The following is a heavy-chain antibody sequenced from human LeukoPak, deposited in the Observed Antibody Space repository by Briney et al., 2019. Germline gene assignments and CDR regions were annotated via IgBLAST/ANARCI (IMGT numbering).Heavy chain of an antibody. V-gene: IGHV4-30-2*01. J-gene: IGHJ4*02. D-gene: IGHD4-17*01. CDR3: ARGYGDYFDY. CDR2: IYHSGST. Sequence: SETLSLTCAVSGGSINSDGYSWSWVRQPPGKGLEWIGYIYHSGSTNYNPSLKSRVTISVDTSKNQFSLKLSSVTAADTAVYYCARGYGDYFDYWGQGTLVTVSS. CDR1: GGSINSDGYS.